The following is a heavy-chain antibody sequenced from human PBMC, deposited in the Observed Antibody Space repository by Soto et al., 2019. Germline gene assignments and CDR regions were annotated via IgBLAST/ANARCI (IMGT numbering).Heavy chain of an antibody. D-gene: IGHD3-10*01. CDR3: ARSHSFDGSIYHYYFDF. Sequence: SETLSLTCTVSGGSISTYYWSWIRQPPGGTLEWIGYIYASGATTYNPSLESRVTMSVDMPNNEFSLELTSLTAADTAVYYCARSHSFDGSIYHYYFDFWGQGTLVTASS. CDR2: IYASGAT. CDR1: GGSISTYY. V-gene: IGHV4-59*01. J-gene: IGHJ4*02.